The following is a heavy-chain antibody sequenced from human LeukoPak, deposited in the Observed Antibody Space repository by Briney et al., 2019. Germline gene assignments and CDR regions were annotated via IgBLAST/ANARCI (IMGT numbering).Heavy chain of an antibody. CDR3: AAGTSGRPEYFQH. Sequence: GASVKVSCKASGFTFTSSAMQWVRQARGQRLERIGWIVVGSGNRNCAQKFQERVSITRDMSTGTAYMELSSLRSEDTAVYFCAAGTSGRPEYFQHWGQGTLVTVSS. CDR2: IVVGSGNR. J-gene: IGHJ1*01. V-gene: IGHV1-58*02. CDR1: GFTFTSSA. D-gene: IGHD1-14*01.